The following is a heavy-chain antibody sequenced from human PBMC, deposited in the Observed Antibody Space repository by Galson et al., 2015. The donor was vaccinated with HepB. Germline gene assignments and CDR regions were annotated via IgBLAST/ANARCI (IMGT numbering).Heavy chain of an antibody. D-gene: IGHD2-2*01. V-gene: IGHV1-8*01. CDR2: MNPNSGNT. CDR3: ARAQNYCSITSCYSGDWFDP. Sequence: SVKVSCKASGYTFTSYDINWVRQATGQGLEWMGWMNPNSGNTGYAQKLQGRVTMTRNTSISTAYMELSSLRSEDTAVYYCARAQNYCSITSCYSGDWFDPWGQGTLVTVSS. CDR1: GYTFTSYD. J-gene: IGHJ5*02.